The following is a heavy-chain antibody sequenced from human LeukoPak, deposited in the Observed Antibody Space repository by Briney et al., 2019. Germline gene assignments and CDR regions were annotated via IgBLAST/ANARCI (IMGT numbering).Heavy chain of an antibody. CDR2: ISYDGSNK. J-gene: IGHJ4*02. Sequence: GRSLRLSCAASGFTFSSYGMHWVRQAPGKGLEWVAVISYDGSNKYYADSVKGRFTISRDNSKNTLYLQMNSLRAEDTAVYYCAKDGSGSYYPTFDYWGQGTLVTVSS. D-gene: IGHD3-10*01. CDR3: AKDGSGSYYPTFDY. CDR1: GFTFSSYG. V-gene: IGHV3-30*18.